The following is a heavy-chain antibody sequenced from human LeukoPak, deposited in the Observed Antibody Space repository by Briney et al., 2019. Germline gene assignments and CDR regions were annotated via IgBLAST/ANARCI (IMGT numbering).Heavy chain of an antibody. V-gene: IGHV3-7*01. Sequence: PGGSLRLSCAASGFTFSSCWMSWVRQAPGKGLEWVANIKQDGSEKYYVDSVKGRFTISRDNAKNSLYLQMNSLRAEDTAVYYCAREMTDYYDYVWGSYSDAFDIWGQGTLVTVSS. D-gene: IGHD3-16*01. CDR2: IKQDGSEK. J-gene: IGHJ3*02. CDR3: AREMTDYYDYVWGSYSDAFDI. CDR1: GFTFSSCW.